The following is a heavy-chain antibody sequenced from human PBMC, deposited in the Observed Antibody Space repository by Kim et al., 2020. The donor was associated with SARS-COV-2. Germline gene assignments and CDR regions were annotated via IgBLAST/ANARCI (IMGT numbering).Heavy chain of an antibody. D-gene: IGHD6-6*01. V-gene: IGHV3-30*18. J-gene: IGHJ4*02. CDR1: GFTFSSYG. CDR2: ISYDGSNK. Sequence: GGSLRLSCAASGFTFSSYGMHWVRQAPGKGLEWVAVISYDGSNKYYADSVKGRFTISRDNSKNTLYLQMNSLIAEATAVYYCAKAPRSSSGILAYWGQG. CDR3: AKAPRSSSGILAY.